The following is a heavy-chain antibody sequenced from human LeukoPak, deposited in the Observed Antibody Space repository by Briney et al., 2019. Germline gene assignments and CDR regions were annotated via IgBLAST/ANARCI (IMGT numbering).Heavy chain of an antibody. CDR2: IYYSGST. CDR3: ARAFYPGYYSYMAV. J-gene: IGHJ6*03. Sequence: SETLSLTCTVSGGSISPYYWSWIRQPPGKGLEWIGHIYYSGSTNYNPSLKSRVTISVDTSKNQFSLKLSSVTAADTAVYYCARAFYPGYYSYMAVWGKGTTVTVSS. V-gene: IGHV4-59*01. CDR1: GGSISPYY. D-gene: IGHD3-3*02.